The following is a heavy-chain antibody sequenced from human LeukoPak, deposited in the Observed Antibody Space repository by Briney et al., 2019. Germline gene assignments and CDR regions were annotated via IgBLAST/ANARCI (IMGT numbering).Heavy chain of an antibody. CDR2: VHVSGSS. D-gene: IGHD3-22*01. Sequence: PSETLSLTCTVSGDSISNYYWSWIRQSAGKGLEWLGRVHVSGSSNFNPSLKSRVFISIDNSKNQFSLELASVTAADTAVYYCARVQSSDDSTGYYGYYHGWFDPWGQGTLVTVSS. J-gene: IGHJ5*02. CDR3: ARVQSSDDSTGYYGYYHGWFDP. CDR1: GDSISNYY. V-gene: IGHV4-4*07.